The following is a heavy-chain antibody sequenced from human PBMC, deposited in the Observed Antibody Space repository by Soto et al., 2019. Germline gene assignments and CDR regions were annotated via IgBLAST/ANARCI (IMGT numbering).Heavy chain of an antibody. CDR3: ARVSSRTTLDS. D-gene: IGHD2-2*01. CDR1: GYTFSIYS. V-gene: IGHV1-18*04. CDR2: FSPYNGET. Sequence: QVQMVQSGAEVKKPGASVKVSCKSSGYTFSIYSINWVRQAPGHGLEWGGWFSPYNGETHYAQKLQGRVTMTTDTSTSTAYMELKSLRSDDTAVYYCARVSSRTTLDSWGPGTLVTVSS. J-gene: IGHJ4*02.